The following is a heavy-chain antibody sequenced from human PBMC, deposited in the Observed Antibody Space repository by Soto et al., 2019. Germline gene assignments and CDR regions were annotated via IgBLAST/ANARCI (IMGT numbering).Heavy chain of an antibody. CDR1: GFTFSSYG. D-gene: IGHD6-13*01. V-gene: IGHV3-33*01. CDR2: IWYDGSNK. J-gene: IGHJ3*02. CDR3: ARVGVLGIAAAGTDAFDI. Sequence: GGSLRLSCAASGFTFSSYGMHWVRQAPGKGLEWVAVIWYDGSNKYYADSVKGRFTISRDNSKNTLYLQMNSLRAEDTAVYYCARVGVLGIAAAGTDAFDIWGQGTMVTVSS.